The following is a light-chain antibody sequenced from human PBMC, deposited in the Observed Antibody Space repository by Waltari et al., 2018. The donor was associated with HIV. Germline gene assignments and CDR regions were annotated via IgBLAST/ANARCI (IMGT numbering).Light chain of an antibody. CDR1: NSDFPTHKF. Sequence: QSVLTQPRSVSESPGRSVTIPCAGLNSDFPTHKFVSWYQQHPGKAPKLIIYDVSKRPSVVPPRFSASRSDNTASLTISDLHPDDEADYYCCSYTGDFVFGGGTTLTVL. CDR2: DVS. V-gene: IGLV2-11*01. J-gene: IGLJ1*01. CDR3: CSYTGDFV.